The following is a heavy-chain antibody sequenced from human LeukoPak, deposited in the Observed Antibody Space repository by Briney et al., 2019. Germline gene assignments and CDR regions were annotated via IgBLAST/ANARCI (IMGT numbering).Heavy chain of an antibody. J-gene: IGHJ1*01. CDR2: ISGSGGST. D-gene: IGHD2-21*02. CDR1: GFTFSSYA. V-gene: IGHV3-23*01. CDR3: AKDRNIVVVTAPPPGDRNEYFQH. Sequence: PGGSLRLSCAASGFTFSSYAMSWVRQAPGKGLEWVSAISGSGGSTYYADSVKGRFTISRDNSKNTLYLQMNSLRAEDTAVYYCAKDRNIVVVTAPPPGDRNEYFQHWGQGTLVTVSS.